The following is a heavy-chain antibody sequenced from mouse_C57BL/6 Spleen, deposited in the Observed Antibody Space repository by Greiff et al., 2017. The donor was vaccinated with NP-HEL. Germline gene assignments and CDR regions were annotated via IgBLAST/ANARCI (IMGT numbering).Heavy chain of an antibody. CDR3: ARYYYSNYGGYFDV. D-gene: IGHD2-5*01. CDR2: IYPGSGST. CDR1: GYTFTSYW. J-gene: IGHJ1*03. V-gene: IGHV1-55*01. Sequence: QVQLQQPGAELVKPGASVKMSCKASGYTFTSYWITWVKQRPGPGLEWIGDIYPGSGSTNYNEQFKSKATLTVDTSSSTAYMQLSSLTSEDSAVDYCARYYYSNYGGYFDVWGTGTTVTVSS.